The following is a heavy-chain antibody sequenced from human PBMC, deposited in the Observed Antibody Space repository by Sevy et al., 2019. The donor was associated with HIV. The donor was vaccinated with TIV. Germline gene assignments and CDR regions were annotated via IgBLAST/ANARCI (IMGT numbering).Heavy chain of an antibody. CDR2: LSFGCGEI. CDR3: AREGCTKPHDY. J-gene: IGHJ4*02. Sequence: GGCLRLSCAASGFTFSKYSMSWVRQPPGKGLEWVSTLSFGCGEINHADSVKGRFTISRDNSKKSLYLQMNNLRVEDTAVYYCAREGCTKPHDYWGQGTLVTVSS. V-gene: IGHV3-23*01. D-gene: IGHD2-8*01. CDR1: GFTFSKYS.